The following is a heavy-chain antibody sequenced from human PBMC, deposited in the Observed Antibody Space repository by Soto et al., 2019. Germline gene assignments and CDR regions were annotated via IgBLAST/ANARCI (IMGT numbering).Heavy chain of an antibody. Sequence: GGSLRLSCAVSGFTFSSSWMHWVRQGPGKGLVWVSRINSDGTTTNYADSVKGRFTISRDNAKNTLYLQMNSLRAEDTAVYYCARGPTGWYGYDYWGQGTLVTVSS. CDR3: ARGPTGWYGYDY. D-gene: IGHD6-19*01. J-gene: IGHJ4*02. CDR1: GFTFSSSW. CDR2: INSDGTTT. V-gene: IGHV3-74*01.